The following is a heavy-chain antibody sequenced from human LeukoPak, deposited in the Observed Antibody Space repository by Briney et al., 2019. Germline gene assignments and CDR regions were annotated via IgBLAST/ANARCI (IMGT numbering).Heavy chain of an antibody. V-gene: IGHV1-69*05. J-gene: IGHJ3*02. CDR2: VIPIFDTT. Sequence: ASVELSCKASGGTFSSYAISWVRHAPGQGLEWMGGVIPIFDTTNYAQKLQGRVTITTDESTSTAYMELSSLRSEDTAVYYCARTRGGDSSGYYFPIDAFDIWGQGTMVTVSS. D-gene: IGHD3-22*01. CDR3: ARTRGGDSSGYYFPIDAFDI. CDR1: GGTFSSYA.